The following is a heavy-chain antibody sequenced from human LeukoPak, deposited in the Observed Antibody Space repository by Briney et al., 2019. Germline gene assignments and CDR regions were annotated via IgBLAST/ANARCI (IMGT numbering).Heavy chain of an antibody. D-gene: IGHD4-17*01. V-gene: IGHV3-7*01. J-gene: IGHJ4*02. Sequence: GGSLRLSCAASGFTFSNNWMSWVRQAPGKGLEWVANIKQDGSEKYYVDSVKGRFTISRDNAKNSPYLQMNSLRAEDTAVYYCARAPSTTVTDYWGQGTLVTVSS. CDR2: IKQDGSEK. CDR1: GFTFSNNW. CDR3: ARAPSTTVTDY.